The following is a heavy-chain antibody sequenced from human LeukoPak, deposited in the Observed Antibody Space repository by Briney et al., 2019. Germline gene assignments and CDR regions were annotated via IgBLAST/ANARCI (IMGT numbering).Heavy chain of an antibody. CDR2: IIPIFGTA. J-gene: IGHJ3*02. CDR1: GGTFSSYA. V-gene: IGHV1-69*06. D-gene: IGHD3-22*01. CDR3: ARVSDYYDSSVMMLAVYI. Sequence: SVKVSCKASGGTFSSYAISWVRQAPGQGLEWMGGIIPIFGTANYAQKFQGRVTITADKSTSTAYMELSSLRSEDTAVYYCARVSDYYDSSVMMLAVYIWGQGTMVTVSS.